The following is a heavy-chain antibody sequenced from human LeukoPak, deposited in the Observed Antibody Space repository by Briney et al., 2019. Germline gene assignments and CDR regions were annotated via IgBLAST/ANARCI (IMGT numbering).Heavy chain of an antibody. D-gene: IGHD1-20*01. CDR1: GASLSAYH. V-gene: IGHV4-34*01. CDR3: AIVRGCNVHNCLLGGWFDP. CDR2: IKPSGIT. Sequence: SETLSLTCAIDGASLSAYHWTWICQPPGKGLEWIGEIKPSGITDYNPSPKSRVTLSIDTSNNQFSLKVASVTAADMAVYYCAIVRGCNVHNCLLGGWFDPWGQGTLVTVSS. J-gene: IGHJ5*02.